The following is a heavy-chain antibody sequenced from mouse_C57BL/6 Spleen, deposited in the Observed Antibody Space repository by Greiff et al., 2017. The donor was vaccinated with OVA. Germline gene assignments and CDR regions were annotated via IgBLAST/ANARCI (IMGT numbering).Heavy chain of an antibody. D-gene: IGHD2-5*01. Sequence: EVKLVESGGGLVKPGGSLKLSCAASGFTFSDYGMHWVRQAPEKGLEWVAYISSGSSTIYYADTVKGRFTISRDNAKSTLFLQMTSLRSEDTAMYYCARTYYSNHYAMDYWGQGTSVTVSS. V-gene: IGHV5-17*01. CDR3: ARTYYSNHYAMDY. CDR2: ISSGSSTI. J-gene: IGHJ4*01. CDR1: GFTFSDYG.